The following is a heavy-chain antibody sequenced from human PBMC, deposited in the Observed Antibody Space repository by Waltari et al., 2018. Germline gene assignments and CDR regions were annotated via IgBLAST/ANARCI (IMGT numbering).Heavy chain of an antibody. Sequence: QVQLQQWGAGLLKPSETLSLTCAVYGGSFSGYYWSWIRQPPGKGLEWIGEINNSGRTNYNPALKSRVTISVDTSKNQFSLKLSSVTAADTAVYYCARGLKDSSSWFDYWGQGTLVTVSS. J-gene: IGHJ4*02. CDR3: ARGLKDSSSWFDY. D-gene: IGHD6-13*01. V-gene: IGHV4-34*01. CDR1: GGSFSGYY. CDR2: INNSGRT.